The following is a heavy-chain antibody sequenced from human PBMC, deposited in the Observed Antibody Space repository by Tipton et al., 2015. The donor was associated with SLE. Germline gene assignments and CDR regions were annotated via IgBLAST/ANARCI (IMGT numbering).Heavy chain of an antibody. CDR3: ARTMTGGYFDY. Sequence: GSLRLSCVVSGFTFNQFWVHWVRQAPGKGLVWVSRINGDGSDTTYGDSVVGRFTISRDNAKNTLYLQMNSVRVEDTAVYYCARTMTGGYFDYWGQGTLVTVSS. CDR1: GFTFNQFW. D-gene: IGHD1-14*01. CDR2: INGDGSDT. V-gene: IGHV3-74*01. J-gene: IGHJ4*02.